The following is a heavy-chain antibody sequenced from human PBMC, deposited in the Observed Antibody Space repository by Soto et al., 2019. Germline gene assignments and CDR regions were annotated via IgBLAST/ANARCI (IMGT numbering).Heavy chain of an antibody. Sequence: ASVKVSCKASGYTFTGYYIHWVRQAPGQGLEWMGWINPNSGGTNYAQKFQGRVTMTRDTSISTAYMELSRLRSDDTAVYYCARLRGAVAGYYFDYWGQGTMVTVSS. CDR3: ARLRGAVAGYYFDY. D-gene: IGHD6-19*01. J-gene: IGHJ4*02. CDR1: GYTFTGYY. V-gene: IGHV1-2*02. CDR2: INPNSGGT.